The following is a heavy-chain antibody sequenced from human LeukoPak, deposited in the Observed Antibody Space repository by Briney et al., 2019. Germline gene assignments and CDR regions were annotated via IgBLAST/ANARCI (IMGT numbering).Heavy chain of an antibody. V-gene: IGHV3-9*01. J-gene: IGHJ4*02. CDR2: ISWNSGSI. Sequence: GGSLRLSYAASGFTFDDYAMHWVRQAPGKGLEWVSGISWNSGSIGYADSVKGRFTISRDNAKNSLYLQMNSLRAEDTALYYCAKDGDDYGDYVDYWGQGTLVTVSS. CDR1: GFTFDDYA. CDR3: AKDGDDYGDYVDY. D-gene: IGHD4-17*01.